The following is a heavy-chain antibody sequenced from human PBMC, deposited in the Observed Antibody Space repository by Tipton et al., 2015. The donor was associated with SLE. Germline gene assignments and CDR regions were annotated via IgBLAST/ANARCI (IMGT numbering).Heavy chain of an antibody. CDR3: ARRDYYNYSGFDY. V-gene: IGHV4-39*01. J-gene: IGHJ4*02. CDR1: GGSISSGDYY. D-gene: IGHD3-22*01. Sequence: TLSLTCIVSGGSISSGDYYWGWIRQPPGKGLEWIGGIHHRGSTYYNPSLKSRVTISGNTSKNQFSLKLSSVTAADTAVYYCARRDYYNYSGFDYWGQGTLVTVSS. CDR2: IHHRGST.